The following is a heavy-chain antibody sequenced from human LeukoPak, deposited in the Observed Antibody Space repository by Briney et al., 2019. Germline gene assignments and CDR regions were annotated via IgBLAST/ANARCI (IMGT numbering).Heavy chain of an antibody. J-gene: IGHJ4*02. CDR1: GGSISSYY. Sequence: SETLSLTCTVSGGSISSYYWSWIRQPPGKGLEWIGYIYYSGSTNYNPSLKSRVTISVDTSKNQFSLKLSSVTAADTAVYYCARVMTGNFDYWGQGTLVTVSS. V-gene: IGHV4-59*01. CDR2: IYYSGST. CDR3: ARVMTGNFDY. D-gene: IGHD3-9*01.